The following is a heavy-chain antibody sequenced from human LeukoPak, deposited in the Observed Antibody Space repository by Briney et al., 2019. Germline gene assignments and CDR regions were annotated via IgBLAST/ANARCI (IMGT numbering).Heavy chain of an antibody. CDR2: INHSGST. CDR3: ARTYHRYAFDT. CDR1: GGSFSGYY. J-gene: IGHJ3*02. V-gene: IGHV4-34*01. Sequence: SETLSLTCAVYGGSFSGYYWSWIRQPPGKGLEWIGEINHSGSTNYNPSLKSRVTISVDTSKNQFSLKLSSVTAADTAVYYCARTYHRYAFDTWGQGTMVTVSS. D-gene: IGHD2-2*01.